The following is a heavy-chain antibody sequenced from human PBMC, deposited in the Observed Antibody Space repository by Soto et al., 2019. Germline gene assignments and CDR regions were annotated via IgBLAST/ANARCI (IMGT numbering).Heavy chain of an antibody. CDR2: INPNGATT. D-gene: IGHD2-15*01. CDR1: GYTFTSYH. CDR3: AGAFVVETSATGAFDF. V-gene: IGHV1-46*01. J-gene: IGHJ4*02. Sequence: ASVNVSCKASGYTFTSYHMHWVRQAPGQGLEWIGKINPNGATTSYAQKFQGRVTMTRDTSTSTVYMELSSLRSEDTAVYYCAGAFVVETSATGAFDFWGQGTLVNVSS.